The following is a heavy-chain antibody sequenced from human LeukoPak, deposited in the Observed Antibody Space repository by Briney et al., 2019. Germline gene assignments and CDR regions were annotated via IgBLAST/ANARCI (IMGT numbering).Heavy chain of an antibody. J-gene: IGHJ4*02. D-gene: IGHD6-13*01. V-gene: IGHV3-48*01. CDR3: TTSRHSSSWYYNDY. CDR1: GFTFSTYW. CDR2: ISASSTII. Sequence: GGSLRLSCAASGFTFSTYWMHWVRQAPGRGLEWVSHISASSTIIHYADSVKGRVTISRDNAKNSVFLQMNRLRVEDTAVYYCTTSRHSSSWYYNDYWGQGILVTVS.